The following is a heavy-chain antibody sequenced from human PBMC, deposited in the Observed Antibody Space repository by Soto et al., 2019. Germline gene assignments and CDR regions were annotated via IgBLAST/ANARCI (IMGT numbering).Heavy chain of an antibody. CDR2: MNPNSGNT. CDR1: GYTFTSYD. CDR3: ARGERDIVPTRGIYPFDY. J-gene: IGHJ4*02. D-gene: IGHD2-8*01. Sequence: ASVKVSCKASGYTFTSYDINWVRQATGQGLEWMGWMNPNSGNTGYAQKFQGRVTMTRNTSISTAYMELSSLRSEDTAVYYCARGERDIVPTRGIYPFDYWGQGTLVTVSS. V-gene: IGHV1-8*01.